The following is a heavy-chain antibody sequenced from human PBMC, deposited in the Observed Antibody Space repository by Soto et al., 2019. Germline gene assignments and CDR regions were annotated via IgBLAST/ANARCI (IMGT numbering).Heavy chain of an antibody. CDR1: GITFSNYP. D-gene: IGHD3-10*01. CDR2: ISHSGGST. CDR3: AKDLFDWFGESSSYYYGMDV. Sequence: PGGSLRLSCAASGITFSNYPMRWVRQAPGKGLEWVSTISHSGGSTYYANSVKGRFTISRDSSKNTLYLQMNSLRAEDTAVYYCAKDLFDWFGESSSYYYGMDVWGQGTTVTVSS. V-gene: IGHV3-23*01. J-gene: IGHJ6*02.